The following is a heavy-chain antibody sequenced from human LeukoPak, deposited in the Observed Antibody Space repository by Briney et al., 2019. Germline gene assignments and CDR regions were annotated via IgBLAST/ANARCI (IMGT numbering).Heavy chain of an antibody. CDR3: AKARGGCSGGSCYEPTDY. CDR2: ISYDGSNK. J-gene: IGHJ4*02. Sequence: GGSLRLSCAASGFTFSSYGMHWVRQAPGKGLEWVAVISYDGSNKYYADSVKGRFTISRDNSKNTLYQQMNSLRAEDTAVYYCAKARGGCSGGSCYEPTDYWGQGTLVTVSS. V-gene: IGHV3-30*18. D-gene: IGHD2-15*01. CDR1: GFTFSSYG.